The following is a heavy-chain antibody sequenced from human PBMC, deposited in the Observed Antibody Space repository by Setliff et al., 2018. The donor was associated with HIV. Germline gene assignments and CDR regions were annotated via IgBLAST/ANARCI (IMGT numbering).Heavy chain of an antibody. Sequence: AASVKVSCKASGYTLTDYYMHWVRQAPGQGLEWMGWINPNTGGTNFAQKFQGRVTMTRDTSISIAYMELSSLRSEDTAVYYCARGWMATLNGPIGYWGQGTLVTVSS. CDR1: GYTLTDYY. CDR3: ARGWMATLNGPIGY. CDR2: INPNTGGT. V-gene: IGHV1-2*02. J-gene: IGHJ4*02. D-gene: IGHD5-12*01.